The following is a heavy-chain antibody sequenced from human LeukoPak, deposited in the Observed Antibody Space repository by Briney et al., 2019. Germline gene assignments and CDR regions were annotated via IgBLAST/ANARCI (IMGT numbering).Heavy chain of an antibody. CDR3: AREDGEGIFYYMDV. CDR2: ISSSGSTI. J-gene: IGHJ6*03. Sequence: GGSLRLPCGASGFIFSDFEMNWVRQAPGKGLEWVAYISSSGSTIYYADSLRGRFTVSRDNARNSLYLQMNSLRLEDTAVYYCAREDGEGIFYYMDVWGKGTTVTVS. V-gene: IGHV3-48*03. D-gene: IGHD2-21*01. CDR1: GFIFSDFE.